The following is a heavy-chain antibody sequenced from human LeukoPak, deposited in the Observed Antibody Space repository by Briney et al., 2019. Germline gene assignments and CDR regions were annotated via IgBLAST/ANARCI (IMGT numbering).Heavy chain of an antibody. D-gene: IGHD6-13*01. J-gene: IGHJ5*02. CDR2: IIPILGIA. V-gene: IGHV1-69*10. CDR1: GGTFSSYA. Sequence: SVKVSCKASGGTFSSYAISWVRQAPGQGLEWMGGIIPILGIANYAQKFQGRVTITADKSTSTAYMELSSLRSEDTAVYYCAREQQLVQYNWFDPWGQGTLVTVSS. CDR3: AREQQLVQYNWFDP.